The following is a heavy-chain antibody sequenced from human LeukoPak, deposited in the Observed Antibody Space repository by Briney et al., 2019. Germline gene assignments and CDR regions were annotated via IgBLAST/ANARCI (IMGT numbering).Heavy chain of an antibody. D-gene: IGHD4-17*01. Sequence: SETLSLTCTVSGGSISSGSYYWSWIRQPAGKGLEWIGRIYTSGSTNYNPSLKSRVTISVDTSKNQFSPKLSSVTAADTAVYYCARENSYGDYIDYWGQGTLVTVSS. V-gene: IGHV4-61*02. CDR2: IYTSGST. J-gene: IGHJ4*02. CDR3: ARENSYGDYIDY. CDR1: GGSISSGSYY.